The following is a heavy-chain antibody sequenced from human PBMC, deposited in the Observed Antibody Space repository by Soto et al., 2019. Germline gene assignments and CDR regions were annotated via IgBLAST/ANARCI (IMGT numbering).Heavy chain of an antibody. CDR1: GFSLSTSGVG. Sequence: SGPTLVNPTQTLTLTCTFSGFSLSTSGVGVGWIRQPPGKALEWLALIYWDDDKRYSPSLKSRLTITKDTSKNQVVLTMTNMDPVDTATYYCAHSNQYSSSWYGFHGYWFDPWGQGTLVTVSS. CDR2: IYWDDDK. V-gene: IGHV2-5*02. J-gene: IGHJ5*02. D-gene: IGHD6-13*01. CDR3: AHSNQYSSSWYGFHGYWFDP.